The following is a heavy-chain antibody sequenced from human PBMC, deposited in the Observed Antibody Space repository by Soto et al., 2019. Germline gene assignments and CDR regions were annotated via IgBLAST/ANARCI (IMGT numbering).Heavy chain of an antibody. CDR1: GGTFSSYA. CDR3: ARWGSGSYYYYYYGMDV. V-gene: IGHV1-69*13. Sequence: GASVKVSCKASGGTFSSYAISWVRQAPGQGLEWMGGIIPIFGTANYAQKFQGRVTITADESTSTAYMELSSLRSEDTAVYYCARWGSGSYYYYYYGMDVWGQGTTVTVS. J-gene: IGHJ6*02. CDR2: IIPIFGTA. D-gene: IGHD3-10*01.